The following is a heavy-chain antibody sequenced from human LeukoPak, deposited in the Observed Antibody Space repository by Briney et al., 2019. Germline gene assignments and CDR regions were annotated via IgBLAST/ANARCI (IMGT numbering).Heavy chain of an antibody. CDR2: IYYSGST. V-gene: IGHV4-59*12. D-gene: IGHD5-18*01. CDR1: GGSISSYY. CDR3: ARDRGGYTYSHDY. J-gene: IGHJ4*02. Sequence: PSETLSLTCTASGGSISSYYWSWIRQPPGKGLEWIGYIYYSGSTNYNPSLKSRVTISVDTSKNQFSLKLSSVTAADTAVYYCARDRGGYTYSHDYWGQGTLVTVSS.